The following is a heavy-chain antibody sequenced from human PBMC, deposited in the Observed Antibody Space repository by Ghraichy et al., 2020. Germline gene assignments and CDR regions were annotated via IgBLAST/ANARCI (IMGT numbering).Heavy chain of an antibody. CDR1: GGSISSGGYS. V-gene: IGHV4-30-2*01. CDR3: ARAISRDGYNGLFDY. J-gene: IGHJ4*02. CDR2: IYHSGNT. D-gene: IGHD5-24*01. Sequence: SETLSLTCAVSGGSISSGGYSWSWIRQPPGKGLEWIGYIYHSGNTYYNPSLKSRVTISVDTSKNQFSLKLTSVTAADSALYYCARAISRDGYNGLFDYWGKGTLVTVSS.